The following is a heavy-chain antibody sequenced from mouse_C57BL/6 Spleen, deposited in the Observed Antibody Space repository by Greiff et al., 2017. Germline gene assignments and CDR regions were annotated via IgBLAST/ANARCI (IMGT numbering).Heavy chain of an antibody. V-gene: IGHV1-82*01. CDR3: ARIWDEAY. CDR2: IYPGDGDT. CDR1: GYAFSSSW. J-gene: IGHJ3*01. D-gene: IGHD4-1*01. Sequence: VQLQESGPELVKPGASVKISCKASGYAFSSSWMNWVKQRPGKGLEWIGRIYPGDGDTNYNGKFKGKATLTADKSSSTAYMQLSSLTSEDSAVYFCARIWDEAYWGQGTLVTVSA.